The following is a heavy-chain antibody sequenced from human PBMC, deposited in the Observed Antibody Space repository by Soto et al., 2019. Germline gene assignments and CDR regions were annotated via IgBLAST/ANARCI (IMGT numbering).Heavy chain of an antibody. V-gene: IGHV4-31*03. CDR2: IYYSGST. CDR1: GGSISSCGYY. CDR3: ARGPYYYDSSGYYYGGHFDY. Sequence: SETLSLTCTVSGGSISSCGYYWSWIRQHPGKGLEWIGYIYYSGSTYYNPSLKSRVTISVDSSKNQFSLKLSSVTAADTAVYYCARGPYYYDSSGYYYGGHFDYWGQGTLVTVSS. D-gene: IGHD3-22*01. J-gene: IGHJ4*02.